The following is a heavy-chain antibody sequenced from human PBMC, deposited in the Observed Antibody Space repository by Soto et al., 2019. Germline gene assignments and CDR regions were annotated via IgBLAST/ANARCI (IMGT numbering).Heavy chain of an antibody. J-gene: IGHJ6*02. V-gene: IGHV1-2*02. CDR2: INPNSGGT. Sequence: SVEVSFRASGYTFTGYYMHWVRQAPGQGLEWMGWINPNSGGTNYAQKFQGRVTMTRDTSISTAYMELSRLRSDDTAVYYCARDWAVAGGDYYYYGVDVWGQGTTVTVSS. CDR3: ARDWAVAGGDYYYYGVDV. D-gene: IGHD6-19*01. CDR1: GYTFTGYY.